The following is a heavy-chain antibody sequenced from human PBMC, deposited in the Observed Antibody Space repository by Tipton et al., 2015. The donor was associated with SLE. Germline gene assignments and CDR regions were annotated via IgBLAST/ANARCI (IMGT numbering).Heavy chain of an antibody. V-gene: IGHV4-61*05. J-gene: IGHJ4*02. CDR2: IYYSGST. CDR3: ATTRVAAAGTGY. D-gene: IGHD6-13*01. CDR1: GGSISSSSYY. Sequence: TLSLTCTVSGGSISSSSYYWGWIRQPPGKGLEWIGYIYYSGSTNYNPSLKSRVTISVDKSKNQFSLKLSSVTAADTAVYYCATTRVAAAGTGYWGQGTLVTVSS.